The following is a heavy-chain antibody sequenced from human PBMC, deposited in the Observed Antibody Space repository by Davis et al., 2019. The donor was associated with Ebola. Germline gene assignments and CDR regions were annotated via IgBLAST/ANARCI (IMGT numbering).Heavy chain of an antibody. Sequence: PGGFLRLSCAASGFTFSSYWMSWVRQAPGKGLEWVSAISGSGGSTYYADSVKGRFTISRDNSKNTLYLQMNSLRAEDTAVYYCAKVLGSSSFLHYFDYWGHGTLVTVSS. D-gene: IGHD6-6*01. CDR3: AKVLGSSSFLHYFDY. V-gene: IGHV3-23*01. CDR2: ISGSGGST. CDR1: GFTFSSYW. J-gene: IGHJ4*01.